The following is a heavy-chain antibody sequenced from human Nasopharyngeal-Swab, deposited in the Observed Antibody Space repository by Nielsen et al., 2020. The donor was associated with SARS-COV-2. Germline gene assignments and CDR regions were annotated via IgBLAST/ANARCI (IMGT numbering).Heavy chain of an antibody. CDR2: IYYSGST. J-gene: IGHJ6*03. CDR3: ARERGRGGIWNYYYYMDV. Sequence: SETLSLTCTVSGGSISSSSYYWGWIRQPPGKGLEWIGSIYYSGSTYYNPSLKRRVTISVDTSKNQFSLKLRYVTAADTAVYFCARERGRGGIWNYYYYMDVWGKGTTVTVSS. V-gene: IGHV4-39*07. D-gene: IGHD3-10*01. CDR1: GGSISSSSYY.